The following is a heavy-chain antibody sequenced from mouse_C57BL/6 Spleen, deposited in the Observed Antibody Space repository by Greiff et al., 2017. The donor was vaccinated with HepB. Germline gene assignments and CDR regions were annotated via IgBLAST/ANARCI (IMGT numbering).Heavy chain of an antibody. D-gene: IGHD2-5*01. CDR1: GFTFSSYA. CDR2: ISDGGSYT. J-gene: IGHJ4*01. CDR3: ARYSNYDAYYAMDY. Sequence: EVKVVESGGGLVKPGGSLKLSCAASGFTFSSYAMSWVRQTPEKRLEWVATISDGGSYTYYPDNVTGRFTISRDNAKNNLYLQMSHLKSEDTAMSYCARYSNYDAYYAMDYWGQGTSVTVSS. V-gene: IGHV5-4*03.